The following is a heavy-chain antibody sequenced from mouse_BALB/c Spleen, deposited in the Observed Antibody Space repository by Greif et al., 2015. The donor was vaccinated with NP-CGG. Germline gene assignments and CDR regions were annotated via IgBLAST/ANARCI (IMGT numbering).Heavy chain of an antibody. CDR3: AREDGNYVGAMDY. Sequence: VQRVESGPGLVAPSQSLSFTCTVSGFSLTSYGVHWVRQPPGKGLEWLGVIWAGGSTKYNSALMSRLSISNDNSKSQVFLKMNSLQTDDTAMYYCAREDGNYVGAMDYWGQGTSVTVSS. CDR1: GFSLTSYG. V-gene: IGHV2-9*02. J-gene: IGHJ4*01. D-gene: IGHD2-1*01. CDR2: IWAGGST.